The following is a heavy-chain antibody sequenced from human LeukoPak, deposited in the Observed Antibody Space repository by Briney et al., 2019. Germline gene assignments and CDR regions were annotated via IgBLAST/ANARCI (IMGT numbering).Heavy chain of an antibody. CDR1: GGTFISYA. V-gene: IGHV1-69*13. CDR3: ARASIAAGAPWDY. Sequence: SVTVSFTASGGTFISYAISWVRQAPGQGLEWMGGIIPIFGTANYAQKFQGRVTITADESTNTAYMELSSLRSEDTAVYYCARASIAAGAPWDYWGQGTLVTVSS. CDR2: IIPIFGTA. D-gene: IGHD6-13*01. J-gene: IGHJ4*02.